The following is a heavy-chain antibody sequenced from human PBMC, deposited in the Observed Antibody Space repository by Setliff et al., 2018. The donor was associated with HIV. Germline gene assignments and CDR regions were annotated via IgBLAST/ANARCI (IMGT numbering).Heavy chain of an antibody. CDR1: GYTFTNQY. J-gene: IGHJ6*03. CDR3: ASERSRGKYYYSLDV. V-gene: IGHV1-69-2*01. CDR2: VDPENPTT. Sequence: ASVKVSCKMSGYTFTNQYIHWIQQAPGKGLEWMGLVDPENPTTIYAARFQGRVTITADTSTDTAYMELSRLRSEDTAIYYCASERSRGKYYYSLDVWGKGTTVTVSS.